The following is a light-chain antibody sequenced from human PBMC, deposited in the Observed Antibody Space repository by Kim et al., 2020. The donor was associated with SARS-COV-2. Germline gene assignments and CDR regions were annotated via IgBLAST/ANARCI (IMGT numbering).Light chain of an antibody. CDR3: QKHGSVPPWT. Sequence: SVGDRVTTTCRASQGISNHLAWYQQKPAKIPQLLSYAASILQSGVPSRFRGSGSGTDFTLTISSLQPEDFATYYCQKHGSVPPWTFGQGTKVDIK. J-gene: IGKJ1*01. V-gene: IGKV1-27*01. CDR1: QGISNH. CDR2: AAS.